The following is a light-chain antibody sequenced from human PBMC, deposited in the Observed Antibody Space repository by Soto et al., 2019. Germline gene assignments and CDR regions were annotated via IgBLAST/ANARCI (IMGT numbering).Light chain of an antibody. V-gene: IGKV3-15*01. J-gene: IGKJ1*01. CDR2: GAS. CDR3: QQYNERPPWT. Sequence: EIVMTQSPATLSVSPGESVTLSCRASLPMNNNIAWYQHKPGQAPRLLIFGASSRATGVPGRFSGSGFGTEFTLSISSLQSADFAVYYCQQYNERPPWTFGQGTTVEMK. CDR1: LPMNNN.